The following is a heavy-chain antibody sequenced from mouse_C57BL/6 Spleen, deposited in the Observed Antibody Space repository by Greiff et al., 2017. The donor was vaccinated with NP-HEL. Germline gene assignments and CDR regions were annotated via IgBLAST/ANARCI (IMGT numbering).Heavy chain of an antibody. CDR3: ARLGGPFAY. Sequence: VQRVESGAELARPGASVKLSCKASGYTFTSYGISWVKQRTGQGLEWIGEIYPRSGNTYYNEKFKGKATLTADKSSSTAYMELRSLTSEDSAVYFCARLGGPFAYWGQGTLVTVSA. V-gene: IGHV1-81*01. CDR2: IYPRSGNT. J-gene: IGHJ3*01. D-gene: IGHD1-1*02. CDR1: GYTFTSYG.